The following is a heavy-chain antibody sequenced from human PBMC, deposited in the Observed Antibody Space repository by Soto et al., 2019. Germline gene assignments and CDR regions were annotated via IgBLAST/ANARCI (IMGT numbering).Heavy chain of an antibody. Sequence: ASVKVSCKASGYTFTGYYMHWVRQAPGQGLEWMGWINPNSGGTNYAQKFQGWVTMTRDTSISTAYMELSRLRSDDTAVYYCARDISYGSGHAFDIWGQGTVVTVSS. CDR2: INPNSGGT. V-gene: IGHV1-2*04. D-gene: IGHD3-10*01. CDR3: ARDISYGSGHAFDI. J-gene: IGHJ3*02. CDR1: GYTFTGYY.